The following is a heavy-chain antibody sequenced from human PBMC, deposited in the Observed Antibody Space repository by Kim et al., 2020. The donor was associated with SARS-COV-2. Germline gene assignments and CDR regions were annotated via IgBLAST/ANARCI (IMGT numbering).Heavy chain of an antibody. J-gene: IGHJ4*02. CDR3: APWYDRDYGDPIDY. D-gene: IGHD4-17*01. V-gene: IGHV3-23*01. Sequence: GGSLSLSCAASGFTFSSYTMSWLRQAPGKGLEWVSCISARRQTTFYADSVKGRFTISRDNSKNTLYLQMNSLRAEDTAVYYCAPWYDRDYGDPIDYWGQG. CDR1: GFTFSSYT. CDR2: ISARRQTT.